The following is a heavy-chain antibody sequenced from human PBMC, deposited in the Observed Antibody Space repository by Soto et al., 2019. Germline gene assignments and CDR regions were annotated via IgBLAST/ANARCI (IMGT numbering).Heavy chain of an antibody. V-gene: IGHV3-23*01. CDR1: GFTFSSYA. J-gene: IGHJ5*02. CDR3: AMGYSYAPFDP. D-gene: IGHD5-18*01. Sequence: GGSLRLSCAASGFTFSSYAMSWVRQAPGKGLEWVSGISGTGDSTYYADSGKGRFAISRDNSRNTLYLQMSSLRAEDTAVYYCAMGYSYAPFDPWGQGTLVTVSS. CDR2: ISGTGDST.